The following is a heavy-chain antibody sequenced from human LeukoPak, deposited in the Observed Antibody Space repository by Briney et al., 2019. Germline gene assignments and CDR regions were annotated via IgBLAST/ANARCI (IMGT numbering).Heavy chain of an antibody. V-gene: IGHV4-61*01. CDR3: ARDLGPLSSSWYNTFDY. CDR2: IYYSGST. J-gene: IGHJ4*02. D-gene: IGHD6-13*01. CDR1: GGSISNLNYY. Sequence: PSQTLSLTCTVSGGSISNLNYYWSWIRQPPGKGLEWIGYIYYSGSTNYNPSLKSRVTISVDTSKNQFSLKLSSVTATDTAVYYCARDLGPLSSSWYNTFDYWGQGTLVTVSS.